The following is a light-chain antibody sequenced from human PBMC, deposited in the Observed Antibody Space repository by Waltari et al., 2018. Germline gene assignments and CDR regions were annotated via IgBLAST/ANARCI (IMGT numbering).Light chain of an antibody. Sequence: DIQMTQSPSTLSASVGDRVTITCRASQSISTWLAWFQQKPGKAPNLLIYPASSLKSGVPSRFSGSGSGTEFTLTISSLQPDDFATYYCQQYNSYRTFGQGTKVDMK. CDR2: PAS. CDR1: QSISTW. V-gene: IGKV1-5*03. CDR3: QQYNSYRT. J-gene: IGKJ1*01.